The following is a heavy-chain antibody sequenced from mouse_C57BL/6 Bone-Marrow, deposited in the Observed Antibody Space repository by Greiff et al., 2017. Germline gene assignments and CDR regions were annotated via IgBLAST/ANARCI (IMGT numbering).Heavy chain of an antibody. Sequence: VQLQQPGAELVMPGASVKLSCKASGYTFTSYWMHWVKQRPGQGLEWIGEIDPSDSYTNYNQKFKGKSTLTVDKSSSTAYMQLSSLTSEDSAVYYCAREGYSNYPRYYAMDYWGQGTSVTVSS. CDR1: GYTFTSYW. D-gene: IGHD2-5*01. CDR3: AREGYSNYPRYYAMDY. CDR2: IDPSDSYT. J-gene: IGHJ4*01. V-gene: IGHV1-69*01.